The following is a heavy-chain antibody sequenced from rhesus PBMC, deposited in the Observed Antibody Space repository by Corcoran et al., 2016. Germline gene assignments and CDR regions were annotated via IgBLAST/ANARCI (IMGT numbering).Heavy chain of an antibody. V-gene: IGHV1S2*01. J-gene: IGHJ4*01. CDR1: GYTFNDYY. Sequence: QVQLVQSGAEGKKPGSSVKSSFKASGYTFNDYYIHWGRQAPLQGRECMGWINPDNGNTKYAQKFQGRVTMTRDTSTSTAYMELSSLRSEDTAVYYCARGDYYSGSYHYWGQGVLVTVSS. CDR3: ARGDYYSGSYHY. CDR2: INPDNGNT. D-gene: IGHD3-16*01.